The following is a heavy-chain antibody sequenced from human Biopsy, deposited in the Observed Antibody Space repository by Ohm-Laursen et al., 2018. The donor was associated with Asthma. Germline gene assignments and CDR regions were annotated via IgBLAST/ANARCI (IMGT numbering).Heavy chain of an antibody. CDR1: GFTFSSYA. V-gene: IGHV3-23*01. Sequence: SLRLSCAASGFTFSSYAMSWVRQAPGKGLEWVSAISGSGGSTYYADSVKGRFTISRDNSKNTLYLQMNSLRAEDTAVYYCATFLYGDYLPLDYWGQGTLVTVSS. CDR3: ATFLYGDYLPLDY. D-gene: IGHD4-17*01. J-gene: IGHJ4*02. CDR2: ISGSGGST.